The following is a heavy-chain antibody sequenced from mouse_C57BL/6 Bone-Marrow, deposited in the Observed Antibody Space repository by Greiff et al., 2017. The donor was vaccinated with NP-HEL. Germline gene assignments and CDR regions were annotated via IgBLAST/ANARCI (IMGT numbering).Heavy chain of an antibody. D-gene: IGHD2-3*01. V-gene: IGHV1-81*01. J-gene: IGHJ1*03. CDR1: GYTFTSYG. CDR3: ARIYDGYYVRLWYFDV. Sequence: QVQLQQSGAELARPGASVKLSCKASGYTFTSYGISWVKQRTGQGLEWIGEIYPRSGNTYYNEKFKGKATLTADKSSSTAYMELRSLTSEDSAVYFCARIYDGYYVRLWYFDVWGTGTTVTVSS. CDR2: IYPRSGNT.